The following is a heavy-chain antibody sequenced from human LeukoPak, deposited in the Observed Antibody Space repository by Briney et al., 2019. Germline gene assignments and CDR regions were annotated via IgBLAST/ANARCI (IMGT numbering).Heavy chain of an antibody. V-gene: IGHV3-30*04. D-gene: IGHD5-18*01. J-gene: IGHJ5*02. Sequence: GRSLRLSCAASGFAFSSYAMHWVRQAPGKGLEWVAVISYDGSNKYYADSVKGRFTISRDNSKNTLYLQMNSLRAEDTAVYYCARGGTAMGSFDPWGQGTLVTVSS. CDR2: ISYDGSNK. CDR3: ARGGTAMGSFDP. CDR1: GFAFSSYA.